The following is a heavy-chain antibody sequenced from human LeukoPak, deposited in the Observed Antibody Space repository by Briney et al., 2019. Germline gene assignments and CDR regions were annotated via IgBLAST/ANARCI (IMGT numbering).Heavy chain of an antibody. Sequence: PSETLSLTCAVYGGSFSGYYWSWLRQPPGKGLEWIGEINHSGSTNYNPSLKSRVTISVDTSKNQFSLKLSSVTAADTAVYYCARHRRTKYSSSWYSVGFDYWGQGTLVTVSS. D-gene: IGHD6-13*01. CDR3: ARHRRTKYSSSWYSVGFDY. CDR2: INHSGST. J-gene: IGHJ4*02. V-gene: IGHV4-34*01. CDR1: GGSFSGYY.